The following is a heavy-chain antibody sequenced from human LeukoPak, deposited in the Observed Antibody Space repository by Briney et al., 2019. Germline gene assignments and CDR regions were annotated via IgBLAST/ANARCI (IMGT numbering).Heavy chain of an antibody. CDR1: GFTFSSYG. J-gene: IGHJ6*02. CDR3: ARDPPAESGWYGSYYGMDV. Sequence: GGSLRLSCAASGFTFSSYGIHWVRQAPGKGLEWVAFIRYDGSNKYYADSVKGRFTISRDNSKNTLYLQMNSLRAEDTAVYYCARDPPAESGWYGSYYGMDVWGQGTTVTVSS. D-gene: IGHD6-19*01. CDR2: IRYDGSNK. V-gene: IGHV3-30*02.